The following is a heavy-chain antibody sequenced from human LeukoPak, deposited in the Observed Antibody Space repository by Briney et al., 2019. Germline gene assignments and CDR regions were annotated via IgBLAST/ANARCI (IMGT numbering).Heavy chain of an antibody. D-gene: IGHD1-26*01. J-gene: IGHJ4*02. V-gene: IGHV3-48*03. CDR3: ARVSGSYGRYYFDY. CDR1: GFTFSSYE. Sequence: GGSLRLSCAASGFTFSSYEMNWVRQAPGKGLEWVSYISSSGSTIYYADSVKGRFTISRDNAKNSLYLQMNSLRAEDTAVYYCARVSGSYGRYYFDYWGQATLVTVSS. CDR2: ISSSGSTI.